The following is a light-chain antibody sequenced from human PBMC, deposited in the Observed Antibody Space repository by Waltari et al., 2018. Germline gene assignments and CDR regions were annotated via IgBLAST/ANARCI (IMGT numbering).Light chain of an antibody. CDR2: KAS. J-gene: IGKJ2*01. CDR3: QQCKTYWS. CDR1: QSINNW. Sequence: DIQMTQSPSTLSASVGDRVSITCRASQSINNWLAWYQHKPGKAPNLLIYKASSLESGVPSRFSGSGFGTEFTLTISSLQPDDVATYYCQQCKTYWSFGQGTKLEIK. V-gene: IGKV1-5*03.